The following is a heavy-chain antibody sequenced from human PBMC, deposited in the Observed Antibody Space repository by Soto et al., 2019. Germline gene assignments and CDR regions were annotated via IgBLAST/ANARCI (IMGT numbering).Heavy chain of an antibody. D-gene: IGHD3-16*01. Sequence: TSETLSLTCAVSGGSISSGGYSWSWIRQPPGKGLEWIGYIYHSGSTYYNPSLKSRVTISVDRSKNQFSPKLSSVTAADTAVYYCARIYRPPFGWFDPWGQGTLVTVSS. CDR1: GGSISSGGYS. V-gene: IGHV4-30-2*01. CDR2: IYHSGST. J-gene: IGHJ5*02. CDR3: ARIYRPPFGWFDP.